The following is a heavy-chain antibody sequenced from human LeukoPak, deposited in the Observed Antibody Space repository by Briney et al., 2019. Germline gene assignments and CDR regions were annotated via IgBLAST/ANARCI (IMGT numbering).Heavy chain of an antibody. V-gene: IGHV1-2*02. CDR1: GYTFTGYY. J-gene: IGHJ6*02. CDR2: INPNSGGT. Sequence: ASVKVSCKASGYTFTGYYMHWVRQAPGQGLKWMGWINPNSGGTNYAQKFQGRVTMTRDTSISTAYMELRRLRSDDTAVYYCARDGDLGGTIAVAGRYYYYYGMDVWGQGTTVTVSS. D-gene: IGHD6-19*01. CDR3: ARDGDLGGTIAVAGRYYYYYGMDV.